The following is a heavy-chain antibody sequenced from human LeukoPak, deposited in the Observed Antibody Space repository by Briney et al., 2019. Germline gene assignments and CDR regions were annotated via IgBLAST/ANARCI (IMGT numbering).Heavy chain of an antibody. V-gene: IGHV1-2*02. J-gene: IGHJ6*03. CDR1: GGTFSSYA. CDR2: INPNSGGT. Sequence: ASVKVSCKASGGTFSSYAISWVRQAPGQGLDWMGWINPNSGGTNYEQKFQGRVTMTTDMSISTAYMELSRLRSDDTAVYYCARGDPSGYYYYMDVWGRGTTVTVSS. CDR3: ARGDPSGYYYYMDV.